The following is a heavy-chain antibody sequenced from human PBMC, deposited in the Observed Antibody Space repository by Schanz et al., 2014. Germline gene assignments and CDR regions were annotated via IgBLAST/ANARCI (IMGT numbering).Heavy chain of an antibody. Sequence: EVHLVESGEGLVQPGGSLRLSCAASGITFSSHSFNWVRQAPGKGLEWISYITYNGGTIYYADSVKGRFTISRDNAKNSLYLEMNSLRAEDTALYYCARDRRNADLDYWGQGTLVTVSS. CDR3: ARDRRNADLDY. CDR1: GITFSSHS. J-gene: IGHJ4*02. V-gene: IGHV3-48*01. CDR2: ITYNGGTI. D-gene: IGHD1-1*01.